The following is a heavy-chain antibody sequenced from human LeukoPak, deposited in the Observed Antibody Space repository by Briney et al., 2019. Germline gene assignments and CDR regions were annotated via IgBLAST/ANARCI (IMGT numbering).Heavy chain of an antibody. Sequence: PGGSLRLSCTASGFTLGDYAMSWFRQAPGKGLEWVSAISGSGGSTYYADSVTGRFTISRDNSKNTLYLQMNSLRAEDTAVYYCAKGQANYYEHSYYFDYWGQGTLVTVSS. CDR1: GFTLGDYA. CDR3: AKGQANYYEHSYYFDY. J-gene: IGHJ4*02. CDR2: ISGSGGST. V-gene: IGHV3-23*01. D-gene: IGHD3-22*01.